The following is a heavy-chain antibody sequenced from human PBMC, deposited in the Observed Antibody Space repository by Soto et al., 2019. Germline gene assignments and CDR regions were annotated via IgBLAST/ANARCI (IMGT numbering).Heavy chain of an antibody. CDR2: LDYSGTA. CDR1: GGSISGFY. V-gene: IGHV4-59*13. J-gene: IGHJ4*02. D-gene: IGHD6-6*01. Sequence: ASETLSLTCTVSGGSISGFYWNWIRQPPGKGLEWIGCLDYSGTANFNPSLQSRVATSVDPSRRQFSLRLSSVTTADTAVYFCARDEFPPYSSSSKGFGSWGPGTLVTVSS. CDR3: ARDEFPPYSSSSKGFGS.